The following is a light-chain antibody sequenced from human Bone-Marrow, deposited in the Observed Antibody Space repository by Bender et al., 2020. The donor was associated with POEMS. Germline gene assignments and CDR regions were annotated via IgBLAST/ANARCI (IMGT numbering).Light chain of an antibody. CDR2: SSH. J-gene: IGLJ2*01. CDR1: SSNIGAHA. Sequence: QSVLTQPPSASGTPGQRVTISCSGGSSNIGAHAVNWYQHLPGTAPKLLIYSSHRRPSEVPDRFSGSRSGTSASLAISGLQSEDEDDYYCQTWETGIQVVFGGGARLTVL. V-gene: IGLV1-44*01. CDR3: QTWETGIQVV.